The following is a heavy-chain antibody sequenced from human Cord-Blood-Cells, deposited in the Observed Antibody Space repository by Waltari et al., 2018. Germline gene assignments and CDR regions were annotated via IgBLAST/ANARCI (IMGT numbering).Heavy chain of an antibody. CDR1: GGSISRGSYY. J-gene: IGHJ3*02. D-gene: IGHD3-3*01. CDR3: ATGQLPHTAFYDFWSGDAFDI. V-gene: IGHV4-61*09. Sequence: QVQLQESGPGLVKPSQTLSLTCTVSGGSISRGSYYWSWIRQPAGEGLEWIGYIYTSGSTNYNPSLKSRVTISVDTSKNQFSLKLSSVTAADTAVYYCATGQLPHTAFYDFWSGDAFDIWGQGTMVTVSS. CDR2: IYTSGST.